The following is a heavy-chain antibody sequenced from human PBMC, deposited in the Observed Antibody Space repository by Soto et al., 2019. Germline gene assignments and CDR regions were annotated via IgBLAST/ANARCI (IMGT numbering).Heavy chain of an antibody. J-gene: IGHJ4*02. CDR1: GFTFSTSG. CDR3: ARDCSGGSCYYFDY. Sequence: SGXSLRLSCAASGFTFSTSGLHWVRQAPGKGLEWVAVIWYDGNNKYYADSVKGRFSISRDNSKNTLYLQMNSLRVEDTAVYYCARDCSGGSCYYFDYWGQGTLVTVSS. D-gene: IGHD2-15*01. CDR2: IWYDGNNK. V-gene: IGHV3-33*01.